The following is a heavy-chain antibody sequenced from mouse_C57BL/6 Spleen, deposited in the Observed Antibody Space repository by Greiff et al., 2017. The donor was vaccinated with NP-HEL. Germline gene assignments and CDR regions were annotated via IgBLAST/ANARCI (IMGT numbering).Heavy chain of an antibody. CDR1: GYAFTNYL. V-gene: IGHV1-54*01. D-gene: IGHD2-4*01. J-gene: IGHJ4*01. CDR2: INPGSGGT. CDR3: ARHYDGAMDY. Sequence: VQLQQSGAELVRPGTSVKVSCKASGYAFTNYLIEWVKQRPGQGLEWIGVINPGSGGTNYNEKFKGKATLTADKSSSTAYMQLSSLTSEDSAVYFCARHYDGAMDYWGQGTSVTVSS.